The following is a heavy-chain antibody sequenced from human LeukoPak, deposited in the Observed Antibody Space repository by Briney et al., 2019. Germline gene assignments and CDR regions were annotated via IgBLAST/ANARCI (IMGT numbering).Heavy chain of an antibody. CDR2: ISGSGGST. CDR3: AKSITMSSKGGDAFDI. V-gene: IGHV3-23*01. Sequence: PGGSLRLSCAASGFTFSSYAMSWVRQAPGKGLGWVSAISGSGGSTYYADSVKGRFTISRDNSKNTLYLQMNSLRAEDTAVYYCAKSITMSSKGGDAFDIWGQGTMVTVSS. CDR1: GFTFSSYA. J-gene: IGHJ3*02. D-gene: IGHD3-22*01.